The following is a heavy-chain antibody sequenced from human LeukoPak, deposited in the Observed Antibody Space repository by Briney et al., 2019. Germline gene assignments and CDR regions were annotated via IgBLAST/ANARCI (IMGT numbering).Heavy chain of an antibody. J-gene: IGHJ5*02. Sequence: SETLSLTCTVSGSSISSGGYYWSWIRQHPGKGLEWIGYIYYSGSTYYNPSLKSRVTISVDTSKNQFSLKLSSVTAADTAVYYCARVAQYYGSGSYYGPWGQGTLVTVSS. D-gene: IGHD3-10*01. CDR1: GSSISSGGYY. V-gene: IGHV4-31*03. CDR3: ARVAQYYGSGSYYGP. CDR2: IYYSGST.